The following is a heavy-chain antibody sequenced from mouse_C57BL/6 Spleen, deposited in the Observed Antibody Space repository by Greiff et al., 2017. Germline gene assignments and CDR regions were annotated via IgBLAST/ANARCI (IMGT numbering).Heavy chain of an antibody. CDR1: GFSLSTFGMG. D-gene: IGHD1-1*01. CDR2: IWWGDAK. V-gene: IGHV8-8*01. CDR3: ARISGDYNGNAMDY. Sequence: QVTLKESGPGILQPSQTLSLSCSFSGFSLSTFGMGLGWIRPPSGKGLDWLAHIWWGDAKYYNPVLRRLLTISKDTSKNQVFRKIANVDTADTATYYGARISGDYNGNAMDYWGQGTSVTVSS. J-gene: IGHJ4*01.